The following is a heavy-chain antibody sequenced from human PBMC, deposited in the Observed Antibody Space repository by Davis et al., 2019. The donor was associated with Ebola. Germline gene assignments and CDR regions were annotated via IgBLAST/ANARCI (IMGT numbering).Heavy chain of an antibody. CDR1: GFTFSSYA. CDR3: AKDLYSSGSYYFDY. J-gene: IGHJ4*02. D-gene: IGHD6-19*01. V-gene: IGHV3-30*04. Sequence: GGSLRLSCAASGFTFSSYAMHWVRQAPGKGLEWVAVISYDGSNKYYADSVKGRFTISRDNSKNTLYLQMNSLRAEDTAVYYCAKDLYSSGSYYFDYWGQGTLVTVSS. CDR2: ISYDGSNK.